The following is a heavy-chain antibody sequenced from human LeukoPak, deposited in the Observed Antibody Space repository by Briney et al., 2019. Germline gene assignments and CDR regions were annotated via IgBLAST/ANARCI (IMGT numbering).Heavy chain of an antibody. CDR3: ARGGYSGSYYSPYYYYYGMDV. Sequence: SETLSLTCAVSGGSISSGGYSWSWIRQPPGKGLEWIGEINHSGSTNYNPSLKSRVTISVDTSKNQFSLKLSSVTAADTAVYYCARGGYSGSYYSPYYYYYGMDVWGQGTTVTVSS. D-gene: IGHD1-26*01. CDR2: INHSGST. V-gene: IGHV4-30-2*01. CDR1: GGSISSGGYS. J-gene: IGHJ6*02.